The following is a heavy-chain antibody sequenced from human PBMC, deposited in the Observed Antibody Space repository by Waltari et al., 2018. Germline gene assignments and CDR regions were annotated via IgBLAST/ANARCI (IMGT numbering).Heavy chain of an antibody. V-gene: IGHV4-39*01. CDR2: IYYSGST. D-gene: IGHD6-6*01. Sequence: QLQLQESGPGLVKPSETLSLTCTVSGGSISSSSYYWGWIRQPPGKGLEWIGSIYYSGSTYYNPPLKSRVTISVDTSKNQFSLKLSSVTAADTAVYYCARQVEGIAARPISRFDYWGQGTLVTVSS. CDR3: ARQVEGIAARPISRFDY. CDR1: GGSISSSSYY. J-gene: IGHJ4*02.